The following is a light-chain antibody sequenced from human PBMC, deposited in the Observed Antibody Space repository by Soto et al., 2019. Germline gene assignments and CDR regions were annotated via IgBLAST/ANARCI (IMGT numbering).Light chain of an antibody. J-gene: IGLJ2*01. V-gene: IGLV6-57*04. CDR2: EDN. Sequence: LTQPHSVSESPGKTVTISCTRSSGSIASSYVHWYQQRPGSAPTTVIYEDNLRPSGVPARFSGSIDSSSNSASLTISGLKTEDEAYYYCQSYDTINVVFGGGTKLTVL. CDR3: QSYDTINVV. CDR1: SGSIASSY.